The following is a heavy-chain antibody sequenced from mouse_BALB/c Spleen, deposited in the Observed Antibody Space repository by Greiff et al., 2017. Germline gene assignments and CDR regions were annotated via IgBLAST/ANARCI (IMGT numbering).Heavy chain of an antibody. CDR2: ISYSGST. D-gene: IGHD1-1*01. J-gene: IGHJ1*01. V-gene: IGHV3-8*02. CDR3: ARYGSSYWYFDA. CDR1: GDSITSGY. Sequence: EVKLVESGPSLVKPSQTLSLTCSVTGDSITSGYWNWIRKFPGNKLEYMGYISYSGSTYYNPSLKSRISITRDTSKNQYYLQLNSVTTEDTATYYCARYGSSYWYFDAWGAGTTVTVSS.